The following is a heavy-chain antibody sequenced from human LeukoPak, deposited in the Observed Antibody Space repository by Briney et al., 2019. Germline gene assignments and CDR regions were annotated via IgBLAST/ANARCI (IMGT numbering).Heavy chain of an antibody. V-gene: IGHV3-30*02. CDR2: IRYDGSNK. Sequence: SGGSLRLSCAASGFTFSRYGMHWVRQAPGKGLEWVAFIRYDGSNKYYADSVKGRFTISRDNSKNTLYLQMNSLRAEDTAVYYCAKEDPSFGGLFDYWGQGSLVTVSS. J-gene: IGHJ4*02. CDR3: AKEDPSFGGLFDY. CDR1: GFTFSRYG. D-gene: IGHD4-23*01.